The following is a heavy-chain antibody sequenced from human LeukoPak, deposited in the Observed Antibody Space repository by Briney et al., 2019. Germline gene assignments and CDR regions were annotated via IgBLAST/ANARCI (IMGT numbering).Heavy chain of an antibody. D-gene: IGHD3-3*01. J-gene: IGHJ3*02. CDR2: IYTSGST. CDR1: GGSISSYY. V-gene: IGHV4-4*07. Sequence: SETLSLTCTVSGGSISSYYWSWIRQPAGKGLDWIGRIYTSGSTNYNPSLKSRVTMSVDTSKNQFSLKLSSVTAADTAVYYCARDAYYDFWSGYYIVAFDIWGQGTMVTVSS. CDR3: ARDAYYDFWSGYYIVAFDI.